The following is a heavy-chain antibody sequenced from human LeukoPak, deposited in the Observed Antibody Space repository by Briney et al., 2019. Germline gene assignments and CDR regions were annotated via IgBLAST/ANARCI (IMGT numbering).Heavy chain of an antibody. CDR3: ARGIRRIAAAGSRFDY. D-gene: IGHD6-13*01. CDR1: GGSFSGYY. V-gene: IGHV4-34*01. CDR2: ISHSGST. J-gene: IGHJ4*02. Sequence: SETLSLTCAVYGGSFSGYYWSWIGQPPGKGLDWSGEISHSGSTDYNPSLKSRVTISVDTSKNQFSLKLSSVTAADTAVYYCARGIRRIAAAGSRFDYWGQGTLVTVSS.